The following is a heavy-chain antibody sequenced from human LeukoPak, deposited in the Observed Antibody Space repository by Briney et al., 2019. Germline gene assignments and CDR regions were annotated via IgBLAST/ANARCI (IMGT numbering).Heavy chain of an antibody. CDR2: IYWDDDK. J-gene: IGHJ4*02. CDR3: AHRRPGHLTGWDNSYFDN. D-gene: IGHD1/OR15-1a*01. CDR1: GFSLYSSGVG. V-gene: IGHV2-5*02. Sequence: SGPTLVNPTQTLTLTCTFSGFSLYSSGVGVGWIRQPPGKALEWLAVIYWDDDKRYNPSLRSRLTMSKDASKSQVFLVMSNMDPVDAATYYCAHRRPGHLTGWDNSYFDNWGPGTLVTVSS.